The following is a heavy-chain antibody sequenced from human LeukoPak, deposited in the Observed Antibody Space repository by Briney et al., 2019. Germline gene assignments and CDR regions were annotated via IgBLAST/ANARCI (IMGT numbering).Heavy chain of an antibody. CDR3: ARDWAMNGGATGW. J-gene: IGHJ4*02. D-gene: IGHD1-26*01. Sequence: GGTLRLSCAASGFTFTTYWMSWVRQAPGKGLEWVANIKQDGTEKYYVDSVKGRFTISRDNAKNSLYLQMNSLRAEDTAVYYCARDWAMNGGATGWRGQGTPVTVSS. CDR2: IKQDGTEK. V-gene: IGHV3-7*01. CDR1: GFTFTTYW.